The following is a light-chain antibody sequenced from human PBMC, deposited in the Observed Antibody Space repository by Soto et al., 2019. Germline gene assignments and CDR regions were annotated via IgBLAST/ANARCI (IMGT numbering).Light chain of an antibody. CDR2: DAT. Sequence: ETILTQSPATLSLSPGESATLSCRASQSINNYLAWYQQKPGQAPRLLIFDATKRATGVPDRFRGSGSGTDFTLTISSLEPADFAVYYCQQRDDWPPFTFGPGTKVDVK. CDR3: QQRDDWPPFT. J-gene: IGKJ3*01. CDR1: QSINNY. V-gene: IGKV3-11*01.